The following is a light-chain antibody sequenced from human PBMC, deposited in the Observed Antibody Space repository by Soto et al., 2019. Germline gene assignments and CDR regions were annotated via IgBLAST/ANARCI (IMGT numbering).Light chain of an antibody. CDR2: DVD. CDR3: SSYTTGSTLYV. CDR1: NSDVGHYNY. J-gene: IGLJ1*01. V-gene: IGLV2-11*01. Sequence: QSALTQPRSVSGSPGQSVTISCTGTNSDVGHYNYVSWYQQHPGKAPKLIIFDVDKRPSGVPDRFSGSKSGNTASLTISGLQAEDESDYHCSSYTTGSTLYVFGGGTKLTVL.